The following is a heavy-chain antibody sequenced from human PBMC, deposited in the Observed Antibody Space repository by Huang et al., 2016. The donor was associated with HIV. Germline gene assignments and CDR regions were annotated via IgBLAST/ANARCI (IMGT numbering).Heavy chain of an antibody. CDR3: VREREMATLRVRSFDS. CDR1: GFSFRDYY. Sequence: QVQLVESGGGLVKPGGSLRLACEASGFSFRDYYMSLIRQAPGKGLEWISVIDISGGSIYYADSVRGRFTISRDNAKNSLYLQMNSLRVEDTAIYYCVREREMATLRVRSFDSWGQGTLVTVSS. V-gene: IGHV3-11*01. CDR2: IDISGGSI. J-gene: IGHJ4*02.